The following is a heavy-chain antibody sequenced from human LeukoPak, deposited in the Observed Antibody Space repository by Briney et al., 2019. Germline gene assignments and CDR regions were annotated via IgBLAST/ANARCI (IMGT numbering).Heavy chain of an antibody. J-gene: IGHJ3*02. CDR1: GYSFTSYW. Sequence: GESLKISCKGSGYSFTSYWIGWVRQMPGKGLEWMGIIYPGDSDTRCSPSFQGRVTISADKSINTAYLQWSSLKASDTAMYYCARPYSTGINDAYDMWGQGTMVIVSS. CDR2: IYPGDSDT. V-gene: IGHV5-51*01. CDR3: ARPYSTGINDAYDM. D-gene: IGHD6-19*01.